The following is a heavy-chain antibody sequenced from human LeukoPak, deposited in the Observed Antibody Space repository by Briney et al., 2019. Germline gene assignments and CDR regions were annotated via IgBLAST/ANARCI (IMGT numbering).Heavy chain of an antibody. CDR1: GFTVSSNY. J-gene: IGHJ3*02. CDR2: ISGSGGST. D-gene: IGHD6-19*01. Sequence: QSGGSLRLSCAASGFTVSSNYMSWVRQAPGKGLEWVSAISGSGGSTYYADSVKGRFTISRDNSKNTLYLQMNSLRAEDTAVYYCAKAHVRQWLVFGGNPTQDGAFDIWGQGTMVTVSS. CDR3: AKAHVRQWLVFGGNPTQDGAFDI. V-gene: IGHV3-23*01.